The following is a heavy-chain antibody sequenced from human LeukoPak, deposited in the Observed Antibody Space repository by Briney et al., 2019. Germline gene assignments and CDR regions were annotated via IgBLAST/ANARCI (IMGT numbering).Heavy chain of an antibody. CDR2: INPNSGGT. D-gene: IGHD2-21*02. V-gene: IGHV1-2*02. CDR3: ARVAHCGGDCYWYFDL. J-gene: IGHJ4*02. CDR1: GYTFTGYY. Sequence: ASVKVSCKASGYTFTGYYMHWVRQAPGQGLEWMGWINPNSGGTNYAQKFQGRVTMTRDASISTAYMELGSLRSDDTAVYYCARVAHCGGDCYWYFDLWGQGTLVTVSS.